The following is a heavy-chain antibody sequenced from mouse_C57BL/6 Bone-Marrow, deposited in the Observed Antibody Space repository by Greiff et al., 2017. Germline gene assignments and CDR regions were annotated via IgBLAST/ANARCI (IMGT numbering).Heavy chain of an antibody. Sequence: QVQLQQPGAELVKPGASVKLSCKASGYTFTSYWMHWVKQRPGQGLEWIGRIHPNSGSTNYNEKFKSKATLTVDKSSSTAYMQLSSLTSEDSAVYYCANYYGNDAEFGYWGQGTLVTVSA. D-gene: IGHD2-2*01. CDR3: ANYYGNDAEFGY. V-gene: IGHV1-64*01. J-gene: IGHJ3*01. CDR2: IHPNSGST. CDR1: GYTFTSYW.